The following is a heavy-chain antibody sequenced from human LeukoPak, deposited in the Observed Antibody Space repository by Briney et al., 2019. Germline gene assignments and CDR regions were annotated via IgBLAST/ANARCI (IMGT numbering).Heavy chain of an antibody. CDR3: ARDSSFSGYAFDY. D-gene: IGHD5-12*01. J-gene: IGHJ4*02. Sequence: PSETLSLTCTVSGGSINSGGYYWSWIRQHPGTGLEWIGYIYYSGSTYYNPSLKSRVTISVDTSKNQFSLKLSSVTAADTAVYYCARDSSFSGYAFDYWGQGTPVTVSS. V-gene: IGHV4-31*03. CDR1: GGSINSGGYY. CDR2: IYYSGST.